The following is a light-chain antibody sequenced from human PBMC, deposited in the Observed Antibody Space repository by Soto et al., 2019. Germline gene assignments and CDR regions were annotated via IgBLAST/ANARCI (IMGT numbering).Light chain of an antibody. J-gene: IGLJ3*02. CDR2: KST. CDR1: SYNIGKNL. V-gene: IGLV1-47*01. CDR3: AAWDDSLSAWV. Sequence: QSVLTQPPSASGTPGQRVTISCSGGSYNIGKNLVYWYQQRPGTAPKLLIFKSTARPPGVPDRFSGSNSGSSASLAISGLRSEDEADYFCAAWDDSLSAWVFGGGTKLTVL.